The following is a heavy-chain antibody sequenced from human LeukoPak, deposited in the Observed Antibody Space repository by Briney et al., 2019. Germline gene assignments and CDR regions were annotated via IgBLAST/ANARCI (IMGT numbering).Heavy chain of an antibody. J-gene: IGHJ6*03. CDR2: IYYSGST. CDR3: ARAVPAAVNPYYYYYYMDV. Sequence: SETLSLTCTVASDSISSYYWGWIRQPPGKGLEWIGSIYYSGSTYYNPSLKSRVTISVDTSKNQFSLQLSSVTAADTAVYYCARAVPAAVNPYYYYYYMDVWGKGTTVTISS. D-gene: IGHD2-2*01. CDR1: SDSISSYY. V-gene: IGHV4-39*01.